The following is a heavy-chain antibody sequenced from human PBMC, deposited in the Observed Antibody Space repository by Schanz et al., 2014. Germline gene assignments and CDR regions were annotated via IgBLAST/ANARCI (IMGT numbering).Heavy chain of an antibody. CDR2: IGYSSSAI. Sequence: VQLVDSGGGLVKPGGSLRLSCAASGFTFSDYSMNWVRQAPGKGLEWISYIGYSSSAIFYADSVRGRFTISRDNARNSVYLQMNSLRDEDTAVYYCARDLGLSVRGFDPWGQGTLVTVSS. CDR3: ARDLGLSVRGFDP. J-gene: IGHJ5*02. CDR1: GFTFSDYS. D-gene: IGHD4-4*01. V-gene: IGHV3-48*02.